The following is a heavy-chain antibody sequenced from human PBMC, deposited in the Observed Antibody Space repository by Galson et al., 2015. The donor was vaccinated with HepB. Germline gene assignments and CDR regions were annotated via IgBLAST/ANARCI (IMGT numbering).Heavy chain of an antibody. J-gene: IGHJ4*02. CDR1: GFTFSDSF. Sequence: SLRLSCAASGFTFSDSFMDWVRQAPGKGPEWVGRVRDRPNSYSTEYAASVRGRFFISRDDTRNLVFLQMNNLRPDDTAVYYCAKMSFYTDITAWHHTSYWGQGTLVSVSS. V-gene: IGHV3-72*01. CDR2: VRDRPNSYST. D-gene: IGHD2/OR15-2a*01. CDR3: AKMSFYTDITAWHHTSY.